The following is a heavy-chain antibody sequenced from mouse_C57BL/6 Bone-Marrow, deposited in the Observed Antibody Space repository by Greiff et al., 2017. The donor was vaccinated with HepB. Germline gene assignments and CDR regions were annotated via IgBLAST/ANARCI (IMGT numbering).Heavy chain of an antibody. CDR2: IDPETGGT. CDR1: GYTFTDYE. CDR3: TRRVQGRGLAY. V-gene: IGHV1-15*01. Sequence: QVQLQQSGAELVRPGASVTLSCKASGYTFTDYEMHWVKQTPVHGLEWIGAIDPETGGTAYNQKFKGKAILTADKSSSTAYMELRSLTSEDSAVYYCTRRVQGRGLAYWGQGTLVTVSA. J-gene: IGHJ3*01. D-gene: IGHD2-14*01.